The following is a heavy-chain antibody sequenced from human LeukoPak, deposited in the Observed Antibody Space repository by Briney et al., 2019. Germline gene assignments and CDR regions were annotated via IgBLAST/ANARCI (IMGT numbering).Heavy chain of an antibody. V-gene: IGHV4-39*07. CDR3: ARGTYSSRRTLYYFDY. CDR1: RGSVSSSTYY. Sequence: SETLSLTCTVSRGSVSSSTYYWSWVRQPPGKGLEWIASIYYTGSTYYNPSLKSRVTISLDMSKNEFFLTMTSVTAADTAVYYCARGTYSSRRTLYYFDYWGQGTPVTVSS. D-gene: IGHD6-13*01. J-gene: IGHJ4*02. CDR2: IYYTGST.